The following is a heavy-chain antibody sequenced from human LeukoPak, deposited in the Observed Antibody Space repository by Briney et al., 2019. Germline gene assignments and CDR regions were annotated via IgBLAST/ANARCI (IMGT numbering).Heavy chain of an antibody. CDR1: GFTFSSYS. V-gene: IGHV3-21*04. D-gene: IGHD5-24*01. CDR2: ISSSSSYI. J-gene: IGHJ4*02. CDR3: AKDLTRRDGYNLGY. Sequence: GGSLRLSCAASGFTFSSYSMNWVRQAPGKGLEWVSSISSSSSYIYYADSVKGRFTISRDNSKNTLYLQMNSLRAEDTAVYYCAKDLTRRDGYNLGYWGQGTLVTVPS.